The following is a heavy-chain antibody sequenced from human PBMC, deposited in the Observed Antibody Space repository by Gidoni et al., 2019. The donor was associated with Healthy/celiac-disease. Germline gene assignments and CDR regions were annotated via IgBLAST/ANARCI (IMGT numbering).Heavy chain of an antibody. CDR2: MNPNIGNA. J-gene: IGHJ5*02. Sequence: QVQPVQSGAEVKKTGASVKASCKASGYTFTSFDINWVRQATGQGLEWMGWMNPNIGNAGYAQKFRGRVTMTRTPSIGPAYMELSSLRSEDTAVYYCARGRYPYCSSTSCRGTNWFDPWGQGTLVTVSA. V-gene: IGHV1-8*01. CDR1: GYTFTSFD. CDR3: ARGRYPYCSSTSCRGTNWFDP. D-gene: IGHD2-2*01.